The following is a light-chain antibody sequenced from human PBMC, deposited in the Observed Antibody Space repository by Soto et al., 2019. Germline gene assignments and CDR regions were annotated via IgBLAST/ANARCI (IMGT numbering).Light chain of an antibody. V-gene: IGLV2-8*01. CDR1: GSDVGGYDY. J-gene: IGLJ2*01. CDR2: DVS. Sequence: QSALTQPPSASGSPGQSVTISCTGTGSDVGGYDYVSWYQQHPGKAPKLVIFDVSRRPSGVPDRFSGSKSGNTASLTVSGLQAEDEADYYCGSFAASNNLLFGRGTSSPS. CDR3: GSFAASNNLL.